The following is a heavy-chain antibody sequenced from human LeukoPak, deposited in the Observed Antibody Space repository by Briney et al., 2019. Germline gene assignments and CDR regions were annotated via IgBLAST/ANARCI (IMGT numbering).Heavy chain of an antibody. CDR1: GYTFTGNY. CDR3: AREGINRVRGVPFDI. D-gene: IGHD3-10*01. V-gene: IGHV1-2*02. CDR2: TNPNNGGT. Sequence: GASVKVSCKASGYTFTGNYIHWVRQAPGQGLEWVGWTNPNNGGTYYGQKFQGRVTMTRDTSIRAAYMDLSSLISEDTAVYYCAREGINRVRGVPFDIWGQGTMVTVSS. J-gene: IGHJ3*02.